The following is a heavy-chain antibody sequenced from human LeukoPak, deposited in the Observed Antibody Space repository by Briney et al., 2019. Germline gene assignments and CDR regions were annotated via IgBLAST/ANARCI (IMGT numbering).Heavy chain of an antibody. CDR1: GGSLSSGSYY. CDR3: ARDMGAPDYGSYSVDY. V-gene: IGHV4-61*01. D-gene: IGHD4-23*01. Sequence: PLETLSLTCTVSGGSLSSGSYYWSWIRQPPGRGLEWIAYIHYSGSAAYNPSLKSRVTISRDMSTNQFSLKMTSVTAADTAVYFCARDMGAPDYGSYSVDYWGQGTLVTVSS. J-gene: IGHJ4*02. CDR2: IHYSGSA.